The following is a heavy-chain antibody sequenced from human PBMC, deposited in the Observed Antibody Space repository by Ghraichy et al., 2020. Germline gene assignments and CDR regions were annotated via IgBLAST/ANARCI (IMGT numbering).Heavy chain of an antibody. V-gene: IGHV3-7*01. CDR1: GFTFSSYW. Sequence: GGSLRLSCAASGFTFSSYWMTWVRQAPGKGLEWVANIKEDGSEIYYVDSVKGRFTISRDNAKNSLYLQMNSLRVEDTAVYYCVVGVYYLDYWGQGTLVTVSS. D-gene: IGHD2-21*01. CDR3: VVGVYYLDY. J-gene: IGHJ4*02. CDR2: IKEDGSEI.